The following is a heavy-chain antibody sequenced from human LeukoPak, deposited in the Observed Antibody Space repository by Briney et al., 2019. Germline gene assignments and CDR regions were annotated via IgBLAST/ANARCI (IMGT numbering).Heavy chain of an antibody. CDR3: ARARGYSYGLYYSYGMDV. D-gene: IGHD5-18*01. J-gene: IGHJ6*04. CDR1: GGSISSYY. CDR2: IYYSGST. Sequence: PSETLSLTCTVSGGSISSYYWSWIRQPPGKGLEWIGYIYYSGSTNYNPSLKSRVTISVDTSKNQFSLKLSSVTAADTAVYYCARARGYSYGLYYSYGMDVWGKGTTVTVSS. V-gene: IGHV4-59*01.